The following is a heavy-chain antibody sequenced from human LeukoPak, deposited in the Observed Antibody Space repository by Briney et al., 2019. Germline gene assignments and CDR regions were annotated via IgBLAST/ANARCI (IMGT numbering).Heavy chain of an antibody. CDR2: IYYRGNT. V-gene: IGHV4-39*01. CDR1: GDSISTSSYY. J-gene: IGHJ4*02. D-gene: IGHD3-22*01. CDR3: ARSYYYDYRQIDY. Sequence: PSQTLSLTCTVSGDSISTSSYYWGWIRQHLGKGLEWLGSIYYRGNTYYNPSLKSRVTISVNTSKNQFSLNLYSVTAADTAVFYCARSYYYDYRQIDYWGQGTLVTVSS.